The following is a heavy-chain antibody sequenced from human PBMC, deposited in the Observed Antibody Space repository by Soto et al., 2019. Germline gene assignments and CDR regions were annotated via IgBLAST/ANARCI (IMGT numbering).Heavy chain of an antibody. Sequence: GGSLRLSCAASRFTFSDYAMSWVRQAPGKGLEWVSVIGGDGGSPYHADSVKGRFTVSRDNSKNTLYLQMDSLRAEDTAVYYCARQTHYDFWSGYYNPVYYYYGMDVWGQGTTVTVSS. CDR1: RFTFSDYA. CDR2: IGGDGGSP. J-gene: IGHJ6*02. V-gene: IGHV3-23*01. D-gene: IGHD3-3*01. CDR3: ARQTHYDFWSGYYNPVYYYYGMDV.